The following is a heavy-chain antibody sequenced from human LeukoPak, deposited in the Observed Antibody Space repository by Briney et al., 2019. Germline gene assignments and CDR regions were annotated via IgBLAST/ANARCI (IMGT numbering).Heavy chain of an antibody. CDR3: ARAEFVGRFDS. D-gene: IGHD1-26*01. Sequence: SETLSLTCTVSGASISAHYWSWIRQPAGKGLEWIGRVNFRRVYTTGYTDYNPSLKSRLTMSMDTSNNQFSLRLSSVTAADTAVYYCARAEFVGRFDSWGQGTLVTVSS. CDR2: VNFRRVYTTGYT. CDR1: GASISAHY. J-gene: IGHJ4*02. V-gene: IGHV4-4*07.